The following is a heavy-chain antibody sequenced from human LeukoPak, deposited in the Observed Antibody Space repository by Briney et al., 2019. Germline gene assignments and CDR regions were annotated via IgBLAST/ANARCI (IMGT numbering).Heavy chain of an antibody. D-gene: IGHD3-16*01. CDR2: IYHSGST. Sequence: SETLSLTCTVSGYSISSGYYWGWIRQPPGKGLELIGSIYHSGSTYYNPSLKSRVTISVDTSKNQFSLKLSSVTAADTAVYYCARHGGGLGLNYFDYWGQGTLVTVSS. V-gene: IGHV4-38-2*02. J-gene: IGHJ4*02. CDR3: ARHGGGLGLNYFDY. CDR1: GYSISSGYY.